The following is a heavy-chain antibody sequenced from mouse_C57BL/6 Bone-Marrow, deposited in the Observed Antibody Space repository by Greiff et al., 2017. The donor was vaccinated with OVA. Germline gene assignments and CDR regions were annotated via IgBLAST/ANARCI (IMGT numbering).Heavy chain of an antibody. CDR3: TGGIYYGNYLYYFDY. V-gene: IGHV6-3*01. CDR1: GFTFSNYW. J-gene: IGHJ2*01. D-gene: IGHD2-1*01. Sequence: EVKVEESGGGLVQPGGSMKLSCVASGFTFSNYWMNWVRQSPEKGLEWVAQIRLKSDNYATHYAESVKGRFTISRDDSKSSVYLQMNNLRAEDTGIYYCTGGIYYGNYLYYFDYWGQGTTLTVSS. CDR2: IRLKSDNYAT.